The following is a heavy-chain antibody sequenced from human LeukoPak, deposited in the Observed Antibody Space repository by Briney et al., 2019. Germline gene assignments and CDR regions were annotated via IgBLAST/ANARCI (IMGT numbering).Heavy chain of an antibody. J-gene: IGHJ1*01. CDR3: AREQQLAVQH. V-gene: IGHV4-61*02. CDR1: GCSISSGSYY. CDR2: IYTSGST. Sequence: PSETLSLTCTVSGCSISSGSYYWSWIRQPAGKGLEWIGRIYTSGSTNYNPSLKSRVTISVDTSKNQFSLKLSSVTAADTAVYYCAREQQLAVQHWGQGTLVTVSS. D-gene: IGHD6-13*01.